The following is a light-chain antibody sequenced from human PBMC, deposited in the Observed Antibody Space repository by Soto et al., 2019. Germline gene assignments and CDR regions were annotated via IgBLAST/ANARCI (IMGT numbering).Light chain of an antibody. Sequence: QSALTQPASVSGSPGQSITISCAGTSSDIGGYNYVSWYQQYPGKAPKLIIYGVSNRPSGISNRFSGSKSGNTASLTISGLQPEDEGYYYCRSFASSSVVRVVGGGTKLTVL. CDR2: GVS. CDR1: SSDIGGYNY. J-gene: IGLJ2*01. CDR3: RSFASSSVVRV. V-gene: IGLV2-14*01.